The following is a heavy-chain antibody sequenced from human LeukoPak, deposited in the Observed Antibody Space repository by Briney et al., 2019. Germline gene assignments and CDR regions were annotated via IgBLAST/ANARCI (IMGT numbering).Heavy chain of an antibody. J-gene: IGHJ4*02. CDR3: ARESDSGGYRFDY. Sequence: GGSLRLSCTASGFTFRSYEMIWVRQAAGKGLEWVAYINGGGSRMLYADSVKGRFTISRDDAKNSLYLQMNSLRTEDTGVHSCARESDSGGYRFDYWGQGSLVTVSS. D-gene: IGHD3-22*01. CDR2: INGGGSRM. V-gene: IGHV3-48*03. CDR1: GFTFRSYE.